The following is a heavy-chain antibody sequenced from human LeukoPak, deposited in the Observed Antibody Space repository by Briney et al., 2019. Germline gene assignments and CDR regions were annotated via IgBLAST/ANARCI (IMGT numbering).Heavy chain of an antibody. Sequence: MAGGSLRLSCAASGFTFSSYDMNWVRQAPGKGLEWVGRIKSKTDGGTTDYAAPVKGRFTISRDDSKNTLYLQMNSLKTEDTAVYYCTTDPVIYGDYVFGWYWGQGTLVTVSS. CDR2: IKSKTDGGTT. CDR1: GFTFSSYD. D-gene: IGHD4-17*01. V-gene: IGHV3-15*01. J-gene: IGHJ4*02. CDR3: TTDPVIYGDYVFGWY.